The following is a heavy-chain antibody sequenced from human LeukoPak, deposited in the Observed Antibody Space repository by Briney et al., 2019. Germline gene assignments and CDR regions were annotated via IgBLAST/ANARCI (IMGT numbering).Heavy chain of an antibody. CDR2: IYYTGTT. D-gene: IGHD6-13*01. CDR1: GGSISNTNYY. Sequence: SETLSLTCTVSGGSISNTNYYWAWIRQPPGRGLEWIGSIYYTGTTFDNPSLKSRVTLSVDTSKNQFSLRLTSVTAADTAFYYCAREEYSSDWYGHDSWGQGTLVTVSS. CDR3: AREEYSSDWYGHDS. V-gene: IGHV4-39*07. J-gene: IGHJ4*02.